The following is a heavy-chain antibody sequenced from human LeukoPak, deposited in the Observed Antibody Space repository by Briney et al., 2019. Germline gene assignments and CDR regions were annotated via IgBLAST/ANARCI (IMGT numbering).Heavy chain of an antibody. CDR1: GFTFSIYS. J-gene: IGHJ4*02. CDR3: ARGGSGDYSLFEY. Sequence: GGSLTLSCAASGFTFSIYSMNWVRQAPGKGLEWVSFVSSSSSSIHYANSVKGRFTVSRDNAKNSLYLQMNSLRAEDTAVYYCARGGSGDYSLFEYWGQGTLVTVCS. V-gene: IGHV3-48*04. D-gene: IGHD3-22*01. CDR2: VSSSSSSI.